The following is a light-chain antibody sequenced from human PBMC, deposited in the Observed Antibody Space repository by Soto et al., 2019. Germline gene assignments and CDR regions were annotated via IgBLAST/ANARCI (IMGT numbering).Light chain of an antibody. Sequence: EIVLTQSPATLSLSPGERATLSCRASQSVSSYLAWYQQKPGQAPRLLIYDASNRATGIPARFSGSGSGTDFTLPISSREPEDSAVYYCQQRSNWPPLTFGGGTKVEIK. J-gene: IGKJ4*01. V-gene: IGKV3-11*01. CDR1: QSVSSY. CDR2: DAS. CDR3: QQRSNWPPLT.